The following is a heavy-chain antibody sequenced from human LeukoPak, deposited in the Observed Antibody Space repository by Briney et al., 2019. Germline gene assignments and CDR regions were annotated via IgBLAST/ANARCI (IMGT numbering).Heavy chain of an antibody. D-gene: IGHD3-10*01. CDR3: ARGKIFYGSGSYPDY. Sequence: ASVKVSCKASGYTFTGYYMHWVRQAPGQGLEWMGWINPNSGGTNYAQKFQGRVTMTRDTSISTAYMELSRLRSDDTAVYYCARGKIFYGSGSYPDYWGQGTLVTVSS. CDR1: GYTFTGYY. V-gene: IGHV1-2*02. J-gene: IGHJ4*02. CDR2: INPNSGGT.